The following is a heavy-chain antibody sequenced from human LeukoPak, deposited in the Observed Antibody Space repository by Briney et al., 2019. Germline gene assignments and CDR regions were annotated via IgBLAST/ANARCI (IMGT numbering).Heavy chain of an antibody. Sequence: GGSLRLSCAASGSTFSGSAMHWVRQASGKGLEWVGRIRSKANSYATAYAASVKGRFTISRDDSKNTAYLQMNSLKTEDTAVYYCTRPYYDILTAREGFDIWGQGTMVTVSS. CDR3: TRPYYDILTAREGFDI. CDR2: IRSKANSYAT. D-gene: IGHD3-9*01. J-gene: IGHJ3*02. V-gene: IGHV3-73*01. CDR1: GSTFSGSA.